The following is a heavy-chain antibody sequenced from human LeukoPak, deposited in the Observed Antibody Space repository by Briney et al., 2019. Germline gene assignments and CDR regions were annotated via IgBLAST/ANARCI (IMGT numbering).Heavy chain of an antibody. J-gene: IGHJ6*04. CDR1: GFTFSDYY. CDR2: ISSSGSYT. V-gene: IGHV3-11*06. D-gene: IGHD4-17*01. CDR3: ARVPSMTTVTRYYYYGMDV. Sequence: GGSLRLSCAASGFTFSDYYMSWIRQAPGKGLEWVSYISSSGSYTNYADSVKGRFTISRDNAKNSLYLQMNSLRAEDTAVYYCARVPSMTTVTRYYYYGMDVWGKGTTVTVSS.